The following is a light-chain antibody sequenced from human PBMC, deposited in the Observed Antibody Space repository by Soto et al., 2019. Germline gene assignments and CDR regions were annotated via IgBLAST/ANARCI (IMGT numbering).Light chain of an antibody. CDR2: AAS. CDR1: QSISSY. Sequence: DIQMTQPPSSLSASVGDRVTITCRASQSISSYLNWYQQKPGKAPKLLLYAASSLQSGVPSRFSGSGSGTDFTLTISSLQPEDFATYYCQQSYSIPLTFGGGTKVEIK. V-gene: IGKV1-39*01. J-gene: IGKJ4*01. CDR3: QQSYSIPLT.